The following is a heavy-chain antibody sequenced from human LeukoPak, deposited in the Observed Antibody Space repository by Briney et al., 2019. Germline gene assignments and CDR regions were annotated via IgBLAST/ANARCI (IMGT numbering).Heavy chain of an antibody. CDR2: INTKSGGT. J-gene: IGHJ5*02. CDR1: GYTFTGYY. CDR3: AREEYGFDP. V-gene: IGHV1-2*02. D-gene: IGHD2-2*01. Sequence: ASVKVSCMASGYTFTGYYMHWVRQAPGQGLEWMCWINTKSGGTNYAQKFQGRVTMTRDTSIHTDYMNLSRLRSDDTAVYYCAREEYGFDPWGQGTLVTVSS.